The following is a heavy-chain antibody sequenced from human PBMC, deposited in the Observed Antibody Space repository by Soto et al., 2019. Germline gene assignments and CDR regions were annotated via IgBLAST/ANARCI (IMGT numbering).Heavy chain of an antibody. CDR3: AGVTTIWSN. Sequence: QVQVVQSGAEVKEPGASVKVSCKASGYSSSNYYTHWVRQAPGQGLEWMGIVNPYGASSNYAQSFQGRVTLSRDTSTNTDYMDLSRLPSDDTAVYYCAGVTTIWSNCGQGTVVTVSS. CDR2: VNPYGASS. CDR1: GYSSSNYY. V-gene: IGHV1-46*01. D-gene: IGHD2-21*02. J-gene: IGHJ4*02.